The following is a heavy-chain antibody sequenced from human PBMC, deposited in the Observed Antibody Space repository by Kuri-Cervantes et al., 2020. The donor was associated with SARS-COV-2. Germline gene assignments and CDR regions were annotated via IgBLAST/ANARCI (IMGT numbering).Heavy chain of an antibody. D-gene: IGHD2-2*01. Sequence: GESLKISCASSGFTFSSYAMSWVRQAPGKGLEWVSAISGSGGSTYYADSVKGRFTISRDNSKNTLYLQMNSLRAEDTAVYYCANLLPAAREYDFDYWGQGTLVTVSS. V-gene: IGHV3-23*01. CDR2: ISGSGGST. CDR3: ANLLPAAREYDFDY. CDR1: GFTFSSYA. J-gene: IGHJ4*02.